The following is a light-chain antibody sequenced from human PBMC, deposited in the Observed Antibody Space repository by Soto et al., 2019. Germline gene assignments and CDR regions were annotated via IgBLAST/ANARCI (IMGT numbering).Light chain of an antibody. J-gene: IGKJ4*01. CDR3: QHIDTFRLT. V-gene: IGKV1-9*01. CDR1: QAINTY. CDR2: AAS. Sequence: DIQLTQSPSVLSASVGDRVTITCRASQAINTYLAWYQHNPGKAPNLLIYAASTLQSGVPSRFSGSGSGTEFTLTVTSLQPEDFATYYCQHIDTFRLTFGGGTKVEIK.